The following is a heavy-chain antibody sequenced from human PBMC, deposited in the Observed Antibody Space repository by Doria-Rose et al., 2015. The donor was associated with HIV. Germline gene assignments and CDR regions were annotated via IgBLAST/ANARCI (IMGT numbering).Heavy chain of an antibody. CDR2: IYPGDSDT. Sequence: SFTSYWIGWVRQMPGKGLEWMGIIYPGDSDTRYSPSFQGQVTISADKSISTAYLQWSSLKASDTAMYYCARLPPPRSGYYFDYWGQGTLVTVSS. CDR1: SFTSYW. D-gene: IGHD6-25*01. V-gene: IGHV5-51*01. J-gene: IGHJ4*02. CDR3: ARLPPPRSGYYFDY.